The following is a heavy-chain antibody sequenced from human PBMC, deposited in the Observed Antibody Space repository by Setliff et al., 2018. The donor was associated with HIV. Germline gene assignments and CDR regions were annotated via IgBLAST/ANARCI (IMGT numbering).Heavy chain of an antibody. D-gene: IGHD3-9*01. Sequence: GSLRLSCAASGFTFSNYWMFWVRQAPGKGLEWVANIKFDGSEKYYVDSVKGRFSISRDNAKNSLFLQMNSLTADDAAVYYCAREAYDVLTPHAHIDYWGQGVLVTVSS. V-gene: IGHV3-7*03. CDR3: AREAYDVLTPHAHIDY. CDR1: GFTFSNYW. CDR2: IKFDGSEK. J-gene: IGHJ4*02.